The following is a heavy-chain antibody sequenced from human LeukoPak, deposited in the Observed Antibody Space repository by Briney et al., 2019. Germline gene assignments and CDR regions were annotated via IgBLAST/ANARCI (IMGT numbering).Heavy chain of an antibody. J-gene: IGHJ6*02. Sequence: GGSLRLSCAASGFTFSSYSMNWVRQAPGKGLEWVSYISSSSSTIYYADSVKGRFTISRDNAKNSLYLQMNSLRAEDTAVYYCASWGALYCSSTSCYPHGAVDYGMDVWGQGTTVTVSS. CDR3: ASWGALYCSSTSCYPHGAVDYGMDV. CDR1: GFTFSSYS. CDR2: ISSSSSTI. D-gene: IGHD2-2*01. V-gene: IGHV3-48*04.